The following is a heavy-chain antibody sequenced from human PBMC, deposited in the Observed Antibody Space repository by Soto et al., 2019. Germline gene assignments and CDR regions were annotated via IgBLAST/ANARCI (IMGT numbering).Heavy chain of an antibody. CDR3: ARTVEYDSIPYYYDDF. CDR1: GYTFKTYA. V-gene: IGHV1-18*01. J-gene: IGHJ4*02. Sequence: ASVKVSCKASGYTFKTYAINWVRKAPGQGLEWMGWISGYNAHPNYAQTLQGRGTMTTDTSTSTAYLELRSLRSDDTAVYYCARTVEYDSIPYYYDDFWGQ. CDR2: ISGYNAHP. D-gene: IGHD2-21*01.